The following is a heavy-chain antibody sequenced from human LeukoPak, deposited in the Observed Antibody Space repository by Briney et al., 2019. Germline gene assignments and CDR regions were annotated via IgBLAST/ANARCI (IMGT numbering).Heavy chain of an antibody. CDR1: GFTFSSYG. D-gene: IGHD3-22*01. CDR3: AREYYYDTIGYRNYYYYHGMDV. Sequence: PGRSLRLSCAASGFTFSSYGMHWVRQAPGQGLEWVAVIWYDGSNKYYADSVKGRFTISRDNSKNTLYLQMNSLRAEDTAVYYCAREYYYDTIGYRNYYYYHGMDVWGQGTTVTVSS. J-gene: IGHJ6*02. CDR2: IWYDGSNK. V-gene: IGHV3-33*01.